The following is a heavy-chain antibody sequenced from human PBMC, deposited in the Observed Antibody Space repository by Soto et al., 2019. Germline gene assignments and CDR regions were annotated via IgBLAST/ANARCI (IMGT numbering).Heavy chain of an antibody. V-gene: IGHV3-30*18. CDR1: GFTFSSYG. CDR2: ISYDGSNK. CDR3: AKGYRNYGSRTPPDY. J-gene: IGHJ4*02. Sequence: QVQLVESGGGVVQPGRSLRLSCAASGFTFSSYGMHWVRQAPGKGLEWVAVISYDGSNKYYADSVKGRFTISRDNSKNTLYLQMNSLRAEDTAVYYCAKGYRNYGSRTPPDYWGQGTLVTVSS. D-gene: IGHD4-17*01.